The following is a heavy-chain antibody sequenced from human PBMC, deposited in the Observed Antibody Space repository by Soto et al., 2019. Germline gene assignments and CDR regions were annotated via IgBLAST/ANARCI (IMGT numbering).Heavy chain of an antibody. CDR3: GNERRGSGWFVLNY. J-gene: IGHJ4*02. D-gene: IGHD6-19*01. CDR2: ISGNGADT. CDR1: GFPFSHYA. V-gene: IGHV3-23*01. Sequence: VQLLESGGGLVQPGGSVRLSCAASGFPFSHYAMSWVRQAPGKGLEWVSVISGNGADTTYADSVRGRFTISRDNSKDTLYLQRNSLRDDDSAVYYCGNERRGSGWFVLNYWGQGVLVTVSS.